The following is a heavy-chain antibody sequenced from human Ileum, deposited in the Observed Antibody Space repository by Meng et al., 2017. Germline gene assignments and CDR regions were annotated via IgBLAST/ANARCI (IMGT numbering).Heavy chain of an antibody. J-gene: IGHJ4*02. CDR3: AKDYSSGWYDY. V-gene: IGHV3-23*04. CDR2: ISGGSART. Sequence: EVQVAESAGGLVQPGGSLRLSCAASGFTLSNYAKSWVRQAPGKGLEWVSVISGGSARTDYADSVKGRFTISRDDSRNTLYLQMNSLRAEDTAIYYCAKDYSSGWYDYWGQGTLVTVSS. CDR1: GFTLSNYA. D-gene: IGHD6-19*01.